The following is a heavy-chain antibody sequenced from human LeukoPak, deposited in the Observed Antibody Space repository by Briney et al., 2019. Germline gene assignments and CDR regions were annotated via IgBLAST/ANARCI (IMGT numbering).Heavy chain of an antibody. D-gene: IGHD3-3*01. V-gene: IGHV1-8*03. CDR3: ARATSFYYDFWSAPYYYMDV. J-gene: IGHJ6*03. Sequence: ASVKVSCKASGYTFTSYGINWVRQATGQGLEWMGWMNPNSGNTGYAQKFQGRVTITRNTSISTAYMELSSLRSEDTAVYYCARATSFYYDFWSAPYYYMDVWGKGTTVTVSS. CDR2: MNPNSGNT. CDR1: GYTFTSYG.